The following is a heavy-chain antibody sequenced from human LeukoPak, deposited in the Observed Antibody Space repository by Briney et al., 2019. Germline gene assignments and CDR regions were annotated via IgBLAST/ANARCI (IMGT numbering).Heavy chain of an antibody. V-gene: IGHV4-34*01. CDR1: GGSFSGYY. Sequence: SETLSLTCAVYGGSFSGYYWSWIRQPPGKGLEWIGEINHSGSTNYNPSLKSRVTISVDTSKNQFSLKLSSVTAADTAVYYCASPRIAARRNYYYGMDVWGQGTMVTVSS. J-gene: IGHJ6*02. CDR2: INHSGST. CDR3: ASPRIAARRNYYYGMDV. D-gene: IGHD6-6*01.